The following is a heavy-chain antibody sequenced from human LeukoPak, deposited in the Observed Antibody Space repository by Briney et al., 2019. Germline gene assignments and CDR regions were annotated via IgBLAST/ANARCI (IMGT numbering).Heavy chain of an antibody. CDR2: ISYDGSNK. CDR3: AKDRGGVVPAAIIDY. V-gene: IGHV3-30*18. Sequence: GGSLRLSCAASGFTFSSYSMNWVRQAPGKGLEWVAVISYDGSNKYYADSVKGRFTISRDNSKNTLYLQMNSLRAEDTAVYYCAKDRGGVVPAAIIDYWGQGTLVTVSS. D-gene: IGHD2-2*02. J-gene: IGHJ4*02. CDR1: GFTFSSYS.